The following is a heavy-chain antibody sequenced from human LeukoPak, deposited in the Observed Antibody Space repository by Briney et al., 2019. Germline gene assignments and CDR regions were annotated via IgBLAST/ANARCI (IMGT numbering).Heavy chain of an antibody. CDR3: AKVSTYYDSSGYPMCAFDI. CDR2: IRYDGSNK. J-gene: IGHJ3*02. V-gene: IGHV3-30*02. CDR1: GFIFSSYG. Sequence: PGRSLRLSCAASGFIFSSYGMHWVRQAPGKGLEWVAFIRYDGSNKYYADSVKGRFTISRDNSKNTLYLQMNSLRAEDTAVYYCAKVSTYYDSSGYPMCAFDIWGQGTMVTVSS. D-gene: IGHD3-22*01.